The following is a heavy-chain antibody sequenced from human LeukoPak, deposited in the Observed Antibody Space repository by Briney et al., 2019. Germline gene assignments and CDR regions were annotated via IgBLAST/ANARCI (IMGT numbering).Heavy chain of an antibody. CDR2: IKQDGSEK. V-gene: IGHV3-7*01. J-gene: IGHJ6*02. D-gene: IGHD3-3*01. CDR3: ARVALSGNYYYYYGMDV. Sequence: WGSLRLSCAASGFTFSSYWMSWVRQAPGKGLEWVANIKQDGSEKYYVDSVKGRFTISRDNAKNSLYLQMNSLRAEGTAVYYCARVALSGNYYYYYGMDVWGQGTTVTVSS. CDR1: GFTFSSYW.